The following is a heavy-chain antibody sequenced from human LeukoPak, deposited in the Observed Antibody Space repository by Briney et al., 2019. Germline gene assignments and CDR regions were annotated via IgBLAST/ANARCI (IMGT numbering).Heavy chain of an antibody. D-gene: IGHD5-12*01. CDR1: GFTFSSYG. V-gene: IGHV3-33*01. Sequence: GGSLRLSCAASGFTFSSYGMHWVRQAPCKGLEWVAVIWYDGSNKYYADSVKGRFTISRDNSKNTVYLQMNSLRPEDTAMYYCAREGGYVFDYWGQGTLVTVSS. J-gene: IGHJ4*02. CDR3: AREGGYVFDY. CDR2: IWYDGSNK.